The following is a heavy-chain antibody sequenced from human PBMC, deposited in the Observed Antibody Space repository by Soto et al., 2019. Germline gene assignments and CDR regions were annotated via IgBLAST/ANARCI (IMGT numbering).Heavy chain of an antibody. V-gene: IGHV1-2*04. CDR3: AARFSNDAFDI. CDR2: INPNSGGT. Sequence: GASVKVSCKASGYTFTGYYMHWVRQAPGQGLEWKGWINPNSGGTNYAQKFQGWVTMTRDTSISTAYKELSRLRSDDTAVYYCAARFSNDAFDIWGQGTMVTVSS. D-gene: IGHD4-4*01. J-gene: IGHJ3*02. CDR1: GYTFTGYY.